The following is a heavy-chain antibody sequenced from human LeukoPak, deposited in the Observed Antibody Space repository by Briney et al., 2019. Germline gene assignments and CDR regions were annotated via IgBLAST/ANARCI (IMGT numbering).Heavy chain of an antibody. CDR2: IYISGNT. CDR1: GGSISSYY. Sequence: PSETLSLTCTVSGGSISSYYWSWIRQPPGKGLEWIGYIYISGNTNYNPSLKSRVTISVDTSKNQFSLRLSSVTAADTAMYYCARHFVPRTVTKTGRWFDPWGQGTLVTVSS. J-gene: IGHJ5*02. D-gene: IGHD4-11*01. CDR3: ARHFVPRTVTKTGRWFDP. V-gene: IGHV4-4*09.